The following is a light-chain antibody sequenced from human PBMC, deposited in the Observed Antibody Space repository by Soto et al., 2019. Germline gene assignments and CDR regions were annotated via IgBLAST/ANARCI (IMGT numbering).Light chain of an antibody. CDR1: QSISSY. CDR2: AAS. V-gene: IGKV1-39*01. J-gene: IGKJ1*01. Sequence: DTQSTKSQSSLSASVGDRVTITCRAIQSISSYLNWYQQKPGKAPKLLIYAASSLQSGVPSRFSGSGSGTDFTLTISSLQPEDFATYHCQQSYSTPQVTFGQGTKVDIK. CDR3: QQSYSTPQVT.